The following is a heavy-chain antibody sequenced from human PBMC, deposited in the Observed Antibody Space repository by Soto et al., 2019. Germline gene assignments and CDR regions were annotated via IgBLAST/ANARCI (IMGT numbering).Heavy chain of an antibody. D-gene: IGHD3-10*01. CDR1: GFTFSSQA. CDR3: AKDGIRGIIVSY. CDR2: ISGNSGST. Sequence: EVQLLESGGGLVQPGGSLRLSCATSGFTFSSQAMSWVRQAPGKGLEWVSGISGNSGSTYYGDSVKGRFTMSKDNSKNTLYLQMNSLRAEDTAVYYCAKDGIRGIIVSYWGQGPLVTVSS. J-gene: IGHJ4*02. V-gene: IGHV3-23*01.